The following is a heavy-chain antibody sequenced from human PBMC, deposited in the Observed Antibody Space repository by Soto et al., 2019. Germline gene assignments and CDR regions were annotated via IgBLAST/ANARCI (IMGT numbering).Heavy chain of an antibody. J-gene: IGHJ4*02. V-gene: IGHV3-23*01. CDR1: GFSFSSYA. CDR2: MGGIGCSS. CDR3: ATDTAARRVGWPFDS. Sequence: EVQLLESGGDLVQPGGSLRLSCTASGFSFSSYAMTWVRQAPGKGLEWVSTMGGIGCSSCYADSVKGRFTISSDNSANTLYLQMNSLRVEDTAVYYCATDTAARRVGWPFDSWGQGTLVTVSS. D-gene: IGHD6-6*01.